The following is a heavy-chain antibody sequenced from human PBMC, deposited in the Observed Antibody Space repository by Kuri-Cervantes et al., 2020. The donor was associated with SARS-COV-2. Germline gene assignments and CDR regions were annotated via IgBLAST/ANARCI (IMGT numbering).Heavy chain of an antibody. Sequence: ASVKVSCKASGYTFTGSYMHWVRQAPGQGLEWMGWINPNSGGTNYAQKFQGRVTMTRDTSISTAYMELSRLRSDDTAVYYCARDQEQLVRGYYYYYYYMDVWGKGTTVTVSS. J-gene: IGHJ6*03. CDR3: ARDQEQLVRGYYYYYYYMDV. CDR2: INPNSGGT. V-gene: IGHV1-2*02. CDR1: GYTFTGSY. D-gene: IGHD6-6*01.